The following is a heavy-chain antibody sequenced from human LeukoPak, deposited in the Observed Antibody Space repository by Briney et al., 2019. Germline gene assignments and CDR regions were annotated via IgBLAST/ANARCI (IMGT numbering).Heavy chain of an antibody. D-gene: IGHD3-10*01. J-gene: IGHJ4*02. CDR3: ARQSGGSGSYYNDAGVY. Sequence: PGESLKISCKGSGYSFTSYWIGWVRQMPGKGLEWMGIIYPGDSDTGYSPSFQGQVTISADKSISTAYLQWSSLKASDTAMYYCARQSGGSGSYYNDAGVYWGQGTLVTVSS. V-gene: IGHV5-51*01. CDR1: GYSFTSYW. CDR2: IYPGDSDT.